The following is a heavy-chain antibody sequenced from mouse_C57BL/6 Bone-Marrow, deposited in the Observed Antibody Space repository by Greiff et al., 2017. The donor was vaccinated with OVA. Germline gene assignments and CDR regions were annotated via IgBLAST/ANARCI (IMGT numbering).Heavy chain of an antibody. V-gene: IGHV2-3*01. CDR2: IWGDGST. CDR1: GFSLTSYG. J-gene: IGHJ2*01. CDR3: AKLYGYFDY. Sequence: VQLQQSGPGLVAPSQSLSITCTVSGFSLTSYGVSWVRQPPGKGLEWLGVIWGDGSTHYYSAPISRLSINKDNTKIQVFLKLTTQHTDDTATYYCAKLYGYFDYWGQGTTLTVSS. D-gene: IGHD1-1*01.